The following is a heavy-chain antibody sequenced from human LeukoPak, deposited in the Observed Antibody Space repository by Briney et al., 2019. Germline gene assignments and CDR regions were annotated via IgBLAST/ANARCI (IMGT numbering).Heavy chain of an antibody. J-gene: IGHJ4*02. D-gene: IGHD3-10*01. CDR1: GGTFSSYA. CDR2: INPNSGGT. V-gene: IGHV1-2*02. CDR3: ARAFGPSEIDY. Sequence: ASVKVSCKASGGTFSSYAISWVRQAPGQGLEWMGWINPNSGGTNYAQKFQGRVTMTRDTSISTAYMELSRLRSDDTAVYYCARAFGPSEIDYWGQGTLVTVSS.